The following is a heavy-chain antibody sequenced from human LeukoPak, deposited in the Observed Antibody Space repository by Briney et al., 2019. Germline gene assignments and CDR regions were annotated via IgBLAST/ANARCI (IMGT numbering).Heavy chain of an antibody. J-gene: IGHJ3*02. D-gene: IGHD3-22*01. CDR2: IKSKTDGGTT. CDR1: GFTFSNAW. Sequence: GGSLRLSCAASGFTFSNAWMSWVRQAPGKGLEWVGRIKSKTDGGTTDYAAPVKGRSTISRDDSKNTLYLQMNSLKTEDTAVYYCTTDPYLYYYDSRGLSRDAFDIWGQGTMVTVSS. V-gene: IGHV3-15*01. CDR3: TTDPYLYYYDSRGLSRDAFDI.